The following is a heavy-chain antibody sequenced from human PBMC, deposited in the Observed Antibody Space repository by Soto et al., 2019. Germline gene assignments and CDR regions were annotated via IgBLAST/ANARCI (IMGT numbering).Heavy chain of an antibody. CDR1: GCSISSYY. Sequence: TSETLSLTCTVSGCSISSYYWSWIRQPPGKGLEWIGYIYYSGSTNYNPSLKSRVTISVDTSKNQFSLKLSSVTAADTAVYYCAGTYMVRGVYDYWGQGTLVTVSS. J-gene: IGHJ4*02. V-gene: IGHV4-59*01. CDR2: IYYSGST. D-gene: IGHD3-10*01. CDR3: AGTYMVRGVYDY.